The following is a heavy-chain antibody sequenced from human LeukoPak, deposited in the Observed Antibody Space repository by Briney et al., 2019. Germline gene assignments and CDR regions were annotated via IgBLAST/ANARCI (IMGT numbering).Heavy chain of an antibody. CDR1: GYSITSGYY. CDR3: ARDQDYYGSGSYGPDH. Sequence: SETLSLTCTVSGYSITSGYYWGWIRQPPGKGLEWIGSIYHSGSTFYNPSLKSRVTISVDPSKNQFSLKLRSVIVADTAVYYCARDQDYYGSGSYGPDHWGQGTLVTVSS. D-gene: IGHD3-10*01. CDR2: IYHSGST. V-gene: IGHV4-38-2*02. J-gene: IGHJ5*02.